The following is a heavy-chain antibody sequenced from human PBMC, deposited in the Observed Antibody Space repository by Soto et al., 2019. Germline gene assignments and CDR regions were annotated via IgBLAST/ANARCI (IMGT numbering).Heavy chain of an antibody. D-gene: IGHD3-10*01. CDR1: GYSFTSYW. CDR3: ASHYGSGSFVMDV. J-gene: IGHJ6*02. Sequence: LKISCKGSGYSFTSYWISWVRQMPGKGLEWMGRIDPSDSYTNYSPSFQGHVTISADKSISTAYLQWSSLKASDTAMYYCASHYGSGSFVMDVWGQGTTVTVSS. V-gene: IGHV5-10-1*01. CDR2: IDPSDSYT.